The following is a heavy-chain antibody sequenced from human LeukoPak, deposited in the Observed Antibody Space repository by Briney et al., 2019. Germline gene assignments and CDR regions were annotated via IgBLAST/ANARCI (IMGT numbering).Heavy chain of an antibody. CDR1: GFTVSSNY. Sequence: PGGSLRLSCAASGFTVSSNYMSWVRQAPGKGLEWVSVIYSGGSTYYPDSVKGRFTISRDNSKNTLYLPMNSLRAEGTAVYYCARGRTLRFLEWFVFDYWGQGTLVTVSS. CDR3: ARGRTLRFLEWFVFDY. V-gene: IGHV3-66*02. D-gene: IGHD3-3*01. CDR2: IYSGGST. J-gene: IGHJ4*02.